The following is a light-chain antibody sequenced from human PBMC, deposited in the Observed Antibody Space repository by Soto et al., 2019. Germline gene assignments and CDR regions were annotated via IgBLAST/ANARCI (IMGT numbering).Light chain of an antibody. Sequence: QAVVTQPPSASATPGQRVTISCSGSSTNIGSQTVNWYQQVPGTAPKLLIYSSNLRPSGVPDRFSGSKSGTSASLAISGLQSEDEADYYCAAWDDSLNGVVFGGGTKVTVL. CDR2: SSN. CDR1: STNIGSQT. J-gene: IGLJ2*01. V-gene: IGLV1-44*01. CDR3: AAWDDSLNGVV.